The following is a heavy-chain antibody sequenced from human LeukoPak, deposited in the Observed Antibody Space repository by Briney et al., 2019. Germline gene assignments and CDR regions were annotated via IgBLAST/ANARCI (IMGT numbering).Heavy chain of an antibody. Sequence: ASVKVSCKASGYTFTGYYMHWVRQAPGQGLEWMGWINPNSGGTNYAQKFQGRVTMTRDTSISTAYMELSRLRSDDTAVYYCARSARVGSSTSCPSHWGQGTLVTVSS. J-gene: IGHJ4*02. CDR3: ARSARVGSSTSCPSH. V-gene: IGHV1-2*02. CDR2: INPNSGGT. D-gene: IGHD2-2*01. CDR1: GYTFTGYY.